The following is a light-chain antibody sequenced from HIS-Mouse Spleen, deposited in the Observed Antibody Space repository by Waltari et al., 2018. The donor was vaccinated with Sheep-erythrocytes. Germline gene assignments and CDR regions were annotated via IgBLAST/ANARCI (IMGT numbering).Light chain of an antibody. CDR1: SRDVGSYNL. Sequence: QSALTQPASVSGSPGQSIPIPCTGTSRDVGSYNLVSWYQQHPGKAPKLMIYEGSKRPSGVSNRFSGSKSGNTASLTISGLQAEDEADYYCCSYAGSSTFHVVFGGGTKLTVL. J-gene: IGLJ2*01. CDR3: CSYAGSSTFHVV. V-gene: IGLV2-23*03. CDR2: EGS.